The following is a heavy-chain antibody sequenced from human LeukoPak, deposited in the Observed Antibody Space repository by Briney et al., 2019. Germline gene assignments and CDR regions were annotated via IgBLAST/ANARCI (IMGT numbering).Heavy chain of an antibody. CDR2: IIPIFGTA. J-gene: IGHJ4*02. CDR3: ARLNYYDSSGYPPNFDY. D-gene: IGHD3-22*01. V-gene: IGHV1-69*06. Sequence: GSSVKLSCKASGRTFSSYAISWVRQAPGQGLEWMGGIIPIFGTANYAQKFQGRVTITADKSTSTAYMELSSLRSEDTAVYYCARLNYYDSSGYPPNFDYWGQGTLVTVSS. CDR1: GRTFSSYA.